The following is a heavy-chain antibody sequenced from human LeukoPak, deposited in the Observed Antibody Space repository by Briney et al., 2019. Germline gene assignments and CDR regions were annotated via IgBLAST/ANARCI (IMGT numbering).Heavy chain of an antibody. CDR1: GFTFSSHA. D-gene: IGHD2-21*02. Sequence: GGSLRLSCAASGFTFSSHAVTWVRRAPGKGLEWVSSISVGGGSSAYYAASVKGRFTISRDNSKNTLYLQMNSLRAEDMAVYYCAKGGVTARFDYWGQGTLVTVSS. CDR3: AKGGVTARFDY. J-gene: IGHJ4*02. CDR2: ISVGGGSSA. V-gene: IGHV3-23*01.